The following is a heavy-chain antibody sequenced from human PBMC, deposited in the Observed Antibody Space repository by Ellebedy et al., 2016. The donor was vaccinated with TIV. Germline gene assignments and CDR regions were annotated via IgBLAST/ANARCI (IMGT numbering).Heavy chain of an antibody. V-gene: IGHV1-2*02. J-gene: IGHJ5*02. CDR3: ARDPSVNDYGDPRWFDP. CDR1: GGTFSRYA. D-gene: IGHD4-17*01. Sequence: ASVKVSCKASGGTFSRYAISWVRQAPGQGLEWMGWINPNSGGTSYAQKFQGRVTMTRDTSISTAYMELRSLRSDDTAVYYCARDPSVNDYGDPRWFDPWGQGTLVTVSS. CDR2: INPNSGGT.